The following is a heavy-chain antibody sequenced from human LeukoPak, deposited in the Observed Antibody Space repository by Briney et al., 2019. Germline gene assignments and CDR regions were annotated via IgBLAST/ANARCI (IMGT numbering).Heavy chain of an antibody. Sequence: PGGSLRLSCAASGSTFSDYSMNWVRQAPGKGLEWVSTISSAGSYMYYADSLKGRFTISRDNAKNSLFLQMDSLRAEDTAVYYCARDISDYYDSSGPRGHDAFDIWGQGTMVTVSS. CDR1: GSTFSDYS. CDR2: ISSAGSYM. J-gene: IGHJ3*02. D-gene: IGHD3-22*01. V-gene: IGHV3-21*01. CDR3: ARDISDYYDSSGPRGHDAFDI.